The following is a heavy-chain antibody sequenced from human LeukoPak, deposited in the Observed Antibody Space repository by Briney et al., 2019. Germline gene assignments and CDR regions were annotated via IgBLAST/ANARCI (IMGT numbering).Heavy chain of an antibody. V-gene: IGHV1-46*01. Sequence: ASVKVSCKASGYTFTSYYMHWVRQAPGQGLEWMGIINPSGGSTSYAQKFQGRVTITRDMSTSTVYMELSSLRSEDTAVYYCARSIPEWFDPWGQRTLVTVSS. CDR3: ARSIPEWFDP. CDR2: INPSGGST. D-gene: IGHD1-14*01. J-gene: IGHJ5*02. CDR1: GYTFTSYY.